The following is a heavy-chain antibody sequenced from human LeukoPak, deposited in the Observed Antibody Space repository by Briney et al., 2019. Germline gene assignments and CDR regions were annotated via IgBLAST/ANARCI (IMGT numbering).Heavy chain of an antibody. V-gene: IGHV3-66*01. CDR2: IYSGGST. CDR1: EFSVGSNY. CDR3: ANAPGRYYGSGSSYYYYYYMDV. Sequence: GGSLRLSCAASEFSVGSNYMTWVRQAPGKGLEWVSLIYSGGSTYYADSVKGRFTISRDNSKNTLYLQMNSLRAEDTAVYYCANAPGRYYGSGSSYYYYYYMDVWGKGTTVTVSS. J-gene: IGHJ6*03. D-gene: IGHD3-10*01.